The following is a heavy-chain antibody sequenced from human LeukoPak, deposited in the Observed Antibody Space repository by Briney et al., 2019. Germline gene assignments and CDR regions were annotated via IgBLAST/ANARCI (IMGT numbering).Heavy chain of an antibody. V-gene: IGHV1-24*01. CDR2: FDPEDGET. D-gene: IGHD3-3*01. Sequence: ASVKVSCKVSGYTLTELSMHWVRRAPGKGLEWIGGFDPEDGETIYAQKFQGRVTMTEDTSTDTAYMELSSLRSEDTAVYYCATATHFFGVVIHNWFDPWGQGTLVTVSS. CDR3: ATATHFFGVVIHNWFDP. CDR1: GYTLTELS. J-gene: IGHJ5*02.